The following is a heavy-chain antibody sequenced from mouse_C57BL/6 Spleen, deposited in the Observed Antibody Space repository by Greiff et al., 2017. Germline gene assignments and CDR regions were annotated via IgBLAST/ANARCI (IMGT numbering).Heavy chain of an antibody. D-gene: IGHD1-1*01. CDR2: INPNYGTT. J-gene: IGHJ4*01. V-gene: IGHV1-39*01. CDR1: GYSFTDYN. Sequence: LQESGPELVKPGASVKISCKASGYSFTDYNMNWVKQSNGKSLEWIGVINPNYGTTSYNQKFKGKATLTVDQSSSTAYMQLNSLTSEDSAVYYCARGYYGSSLGAMDYWGQGTSVTVSS. CDR3: ARGYYGSSLGAMDY.